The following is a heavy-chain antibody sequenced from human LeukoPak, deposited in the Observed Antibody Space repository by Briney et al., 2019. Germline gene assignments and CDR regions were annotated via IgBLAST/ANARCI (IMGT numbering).Heavy chain of an antibody. CDR1: GGSISTGSYY. CDR2: IFADGRT. CDR3: VRAPQWVRSGRDLFYFDY. D-gene: IGHD3-3*01. J-gene: IGHJ4*02. Sequence: SQTLSLTCSVSGGSISTGSYYWSWIRQPAGKGLEWIGRIFADGRTDYNPSLKSRVTMSVDTSKNQFSLKLSSVTAADTAVYFCVRAPQWVRSGRDLFYFDYWGQGTLVTVSS. V-gene: IGHV4-61*02.